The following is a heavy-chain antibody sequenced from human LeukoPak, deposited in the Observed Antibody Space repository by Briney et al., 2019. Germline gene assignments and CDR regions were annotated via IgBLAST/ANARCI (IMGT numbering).Heavy chain of an antibody. V-gene: IGHV4-30-4*01. CDR3: ARGDYGGIAAAGTPYNWFDP. D-gene: IGHD6-13*01. CDR2: IYYSGST. J-gene: IGHJ5*02. CDR1: GGSISSGDYY. Sequence: SETLSLTCTVSGGSISSGDYYWSWIRQPPGKGLEWIGYIYYSGSTYYNPSLKSRVTISVDTSENQFSLKLSSVTAADTAVYYCARGDYGGIAAAGTPYNWFDPWGQGTLVTVSS.